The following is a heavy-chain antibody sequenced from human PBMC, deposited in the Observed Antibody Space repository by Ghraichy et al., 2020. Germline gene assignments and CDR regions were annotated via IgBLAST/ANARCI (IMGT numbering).Heavy chain of an antibody. J-gene: IGHJ5*02. CDR3: ARVGSSWSFGRFDP. D-gene: IGHD6-13*01. CDR2: IYHSGST. V-gene: IGHV4-38-2*01. Sequence: SETLSLTCAVSGYSISSGYYWGWIRQPPGKGLEWIGSIYHSGSTYYNPSLKSRVTISVDTSKNQFSLKLSSVTAADTAVYYCARVGSSWSFGRFDPWGQGTLVTVSS. CDR1: GYSISSGYY.